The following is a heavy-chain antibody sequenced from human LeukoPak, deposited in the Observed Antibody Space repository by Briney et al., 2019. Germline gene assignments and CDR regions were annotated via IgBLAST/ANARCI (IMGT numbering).Heavy chain of an antibody. J-gene: IGHJ4*02. CDR3: ARHSRGEGTPSDY. Sequence: KASETLSLTCTAAGGSISSSSYYWGWIRQPPGKGLEWIGSIYYSGSTYYNPSLKSRVTISVDPSKNQFSLKLSSVTAADTAVYYCARHSRGEGTPSDYWGQGTLVTVSS. D-gene: IGHD3-10*01. CDR2: IYYSGST. V-gene: IGHV4-39*01. CDR1: GGSISSSSYY.